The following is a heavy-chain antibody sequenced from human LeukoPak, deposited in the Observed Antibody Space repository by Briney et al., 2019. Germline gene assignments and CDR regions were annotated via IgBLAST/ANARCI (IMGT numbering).Heavy chain of an antibody. CDR1: GFTFSTYT. D-gene: IGHD4/OR15-4a*01. CDR2: IWNDGSHK. V-gene: IGHV3-33*01. Sequence: PGRSLRPSCAASGFTFSTYTMHWVRQAPGKGLEWVAVIWNDGSHKYYADSVKGRFTISRDNFKNTVHLQMNTLRAEDSAVYYCARALSPYDANGDNWFDPWGQGTLVTVSS. J-gene: IGHJ5*02. CDR3: ARALSPYDANGDNWFDP.